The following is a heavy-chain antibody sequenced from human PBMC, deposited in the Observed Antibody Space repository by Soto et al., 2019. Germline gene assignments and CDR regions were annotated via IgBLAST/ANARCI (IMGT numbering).Heavy chain of an antibody. Sequence: EVQVVESGGGLVKPGGSLRLSCTFTFSMYSMNWVRQAPGKGLEWVASISSGSAYIKYAESVKGRFTISRDNAKNSLXXXXXXXXXXXXXXXXXXXXXXXXXXSWFDPWGQGTLVTVSS. V-gene: IGHV3-21*06. CDR1: TFSMYS. J-gene: IGHJ5*02. CDR3: XXXXXXXXXSWFDP. CDR2: ISSGSAYI.